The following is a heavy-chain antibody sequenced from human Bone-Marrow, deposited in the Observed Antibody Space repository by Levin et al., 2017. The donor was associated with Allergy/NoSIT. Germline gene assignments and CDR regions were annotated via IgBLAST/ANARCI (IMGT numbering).Heavy chain of an antibody. J-gene: IGHJ4*02. D-gene: IGHD6-19*01. CDR3: VRGPSVAGRLDF. CDR2: ISYHSATT. V-gene: IGHV3-30*01. Sequence: GGSLRLSCAASGFMFNEYAMHWVRQAPGKGLEWVAVISYHSATTSYADSVQGRFIISRDNSHNTVFLQMDGLRPDDTAVYFCVRGPSVAGRLDFWGQGSLVTVSS. CDR1: GFMFNEYA.